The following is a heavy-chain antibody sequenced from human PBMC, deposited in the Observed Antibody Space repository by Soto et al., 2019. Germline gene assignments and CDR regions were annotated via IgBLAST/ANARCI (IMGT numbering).Heavy chain of an antibody. CDR2: IKQDETEK. V-gene: IGHV3-7*04. Sequence: GGSLRLSCVASGFPLSSYWMTWVRQAPGKGLEWVANIKQDETEKNYVDSVKGRFTISRDNAKNSLYLQMNSLRAEDTATYYCARVDLRRASYIWGQGTMVAVSS. CDR1: GFPLSSYW. J-gene: IGHJ3*02. CDR3: ARVDLRRASYI.